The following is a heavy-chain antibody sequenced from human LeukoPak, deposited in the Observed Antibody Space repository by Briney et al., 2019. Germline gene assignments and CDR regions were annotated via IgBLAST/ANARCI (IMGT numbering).Heavy chain of an antibody. CDR1: GGTFSSYA. J-gene: IGHJ4*02. D-gene: IGHD3-22*01. CDR2: MIPIFGTA. Sequence: GASVKVSCKASGGTFSSYAISWVRQAPGQGLEWMGGMIPIFGTANYAQKFQGRVTITADESTSTAYMELSSLRSEDTAVYYCARAFYDSSGYYYVGYFDYWGQGTLVTVSS. CDR3: ARAFYDSSGYYYVGYFDY. V-gene: IGHV1-69*13.